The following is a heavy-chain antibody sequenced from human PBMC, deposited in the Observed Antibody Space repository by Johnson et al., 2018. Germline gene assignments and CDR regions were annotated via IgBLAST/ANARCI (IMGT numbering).Heavy chain of an antibody. CDR2: FIPIFGAA. Sequence: GVEWMGGFIPIFGAANYGQKFQGRVTITADESTNTAYMELSSLRSEDPAVYYCATPISAGAEYFQHWGQGTLVTVSS. V-gene: IGHV1-69*01. CDR3: ATPISAGAEYFQH. D-gene: IGHD3-3*01. J-gene: IGHJ1*01.